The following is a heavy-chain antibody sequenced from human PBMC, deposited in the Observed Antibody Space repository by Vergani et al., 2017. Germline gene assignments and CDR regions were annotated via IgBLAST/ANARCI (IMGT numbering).Heavy chain of an antibody. Sequence: QVQLVESGGGLVKPGGSLRLSCAASGFTFSDYYMSWIRQAPGKGLEWVAVISYDGSNKYYADSVKGRFTISRDNSKNTLYLQMNSLRAEDTAVYYCARDGYCGGDCYADYWGQGTLVTVSS. J-gene: IGHJ4*02. D-gene: IGHD2-21*01. V-gene: IGHV3-30-3*01. CDR3: ARDGYCGGDCYADY. CDR1: GFTFSDYY. CDR2: ISYDGSNK.